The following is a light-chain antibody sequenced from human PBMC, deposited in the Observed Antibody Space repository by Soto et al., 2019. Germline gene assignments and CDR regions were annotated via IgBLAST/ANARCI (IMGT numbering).Light chain of an antibody. Sequence: DIQMTQSPSTLSASVGDRVTITCRASQSISSWLAWYQQKPGKAPKLLIYKASSLESGVPSMFSGSGSGTEFPLTISSLQPDDFATYYCQQYNSYPWTFGQGTKVEIK. CDR2: KAS. V-gene: IGKV1-5*03. J-gene: IGKJ1*01. CDR1: QSISSW. CDR3: QQYNSYPWT.